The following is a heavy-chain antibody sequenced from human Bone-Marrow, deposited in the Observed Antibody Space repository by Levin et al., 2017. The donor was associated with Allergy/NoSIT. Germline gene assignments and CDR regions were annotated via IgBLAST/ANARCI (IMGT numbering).Heavy chain of an antibody. CDR1: GFTFSSYG. CDR2: ISYDGSNK. V-gene: IGHV3-30*18. Sequence: GGSLRLSCAASGFTFSSYGMHWVRQAPGKGLEWVAVISYDGSNKYYADSVKGRFTISRDNSKNTLYLQMNSLRAEDTAVYYCAKDRVLVRSRWFDPWGQGTLVTVSS. J-gene: IGHJ5*02. D-gene: IGHD2/OR15-2a*01. CDR3: AKDRVLVRSRWFDP.